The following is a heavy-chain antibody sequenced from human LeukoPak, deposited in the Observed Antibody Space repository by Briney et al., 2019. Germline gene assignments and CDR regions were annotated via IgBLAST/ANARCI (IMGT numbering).Heavy chain of an antibody. CDR3: AVFRAQSRHSIGWYTQSPP. J-gene: IGHJ5*02. CDR1: GGSFSGYY. D-gene: IGHD6-19*01. CDR2: INHSGST. Sequence: SETLSLTCAVYGGSFSGYYWSWIRQPPGKGLEWIGEINHSGSTNYNPSLKSRVTISVDTSKNQFSLKLSSVTAADTAVYYCAVFRAQSRHSIGWYTQSPPWGQGTLVTVSS. V-gene: IGHV4-34*01.